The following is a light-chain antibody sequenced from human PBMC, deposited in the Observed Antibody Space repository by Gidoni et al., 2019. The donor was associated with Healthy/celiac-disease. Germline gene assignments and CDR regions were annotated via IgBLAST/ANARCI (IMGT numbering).Light chain of an antibody. CDR2: AAS. J-gene: IGKJ4*01. V-gene: IGKV1-39*01. CDR1: QSLSSY. CDR3: QQSYSTPRT. Sequence: DIQMTQSPSSLSASVGDRVTITCRASQSLSSYLNWYQQKPGKAPKLLIDAASSLQSGVPSRFSGSGSGTDFTLTISSLQPEDFATYYCQQSYSTPRTFGGGTKVEIK.